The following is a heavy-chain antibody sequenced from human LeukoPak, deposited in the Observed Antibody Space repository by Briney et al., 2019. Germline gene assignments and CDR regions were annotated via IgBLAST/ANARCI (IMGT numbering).Heavy chain of an antibody. D-gene: IGHD6-19*01. Sequence: GGSLRLSCAASGFTFSSYEMSWFRQAPGKGLEWVSYISSSGSTIYYADSVKGRFTISRDNAKNSLYLQMNSLRAEDTAVYYCARAFYSSGWYIFDYWGQGTLLTVSS. CDR2: ISSSGSTI. CDR3: ARAFYSSGWYIFDY. CDR1: GFTFSSYE. V-gene: IGHV3-48*03. J-gene: IGHJ4*02.